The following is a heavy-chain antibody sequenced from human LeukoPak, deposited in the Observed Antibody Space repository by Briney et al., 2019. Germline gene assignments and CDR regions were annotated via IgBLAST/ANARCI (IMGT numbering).Heavy chain of an antibody. CDR2: ISSSSSYI. Sequence: GGSLRLSCAASGFTFDDYGMSWVRQAPGKGLEWVSSISSSSSYIYYADSVKGRFTISRDNAKNSLYLQMNSLRAEDTAVYYCARSYYYDSSGCLYPGVIDRWGQGTLVTVSS. D-gene: IGHD3-22*01. CDR3: ARSYYYDSSGCLYPGVIDR. V-gene: IGHV3-21*01. CDR1: GFTFDDYG. J-gene: IGHJ5*02.